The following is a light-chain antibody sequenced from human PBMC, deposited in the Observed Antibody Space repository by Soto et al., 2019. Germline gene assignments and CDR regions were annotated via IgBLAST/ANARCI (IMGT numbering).Light chain of an antibody. V-gene: IGKV3-20*01. CDR1: QSVRSSD. Sequence: ELALTQSPGTLSLSPGERDTLSCRASQSVRSSDLAWYQQKPGQAPRLLIYGASSRATGIPDRFSGSGSGTDFTLTISRLEPEDFAVYYCQQYGSSPLTFGGGTKVDIK. J-gene: IGKJ4*01. CDR3: QQYGSSPLT. CDR2: GAS.